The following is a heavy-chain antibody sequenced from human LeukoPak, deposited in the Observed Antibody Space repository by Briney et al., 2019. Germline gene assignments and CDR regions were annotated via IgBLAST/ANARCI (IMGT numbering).Heavy chain of an antibody. CDR1: GYTVTGYY. CDR2: INPNSGGT. V-gene: IGHV1-2*02. D-gene: IGHD2-21*02. CDR3: ARDLSYCGGGCYGAGAYYYYYYMDV. Sequence: ASVKVSCKASGYTVTGYYMHWVRQAPGQGLEWMGWINPNSGGTNYAQKFQGRVTMTRDTSISTAYMELSRLRSDDTAVYYCARDLSYCGGGCYGAGAYYYYYYMDVWGKGTTVTVSS. J-gene: IGHJ6*03.